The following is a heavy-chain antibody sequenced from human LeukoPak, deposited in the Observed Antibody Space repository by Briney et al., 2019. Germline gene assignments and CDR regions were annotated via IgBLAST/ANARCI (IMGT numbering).Heavy chain of an antibody. J-gene: IGHJ5*02. CDR1: GGSFSGYY. Sequence: SETLSLTCAVYGGSFSGYYWSWIHQPPGKGLEWIGEINHSGSTNYNPSLKSRVTISVDTSKNQFSLKLSSVTAADTAVYYCARRPLVPADHMGENWFDPWGQGTLVTVSS. D-gene: IGHD2-2*01. CDR3: ARRPLVPADHMGENWFDP. CDR2: INHSGST. V-gene: IGHV4-34*01.